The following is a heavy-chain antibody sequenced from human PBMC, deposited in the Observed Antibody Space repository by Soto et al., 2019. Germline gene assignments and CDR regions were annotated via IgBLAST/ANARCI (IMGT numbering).Heavy chain of an antibody. J-gene: IGHJ3*02. CDR1: GGSISSSSYY. CDR2: IYYSGST. D-gene: IGHD3-3*01. V-gene: IGHV4-39*01. Sequence: SETLSLTCTVSGGSISSSSYYWGWIRQPPGKGLEWIGSIYYSGSTYYNPSLKSRVTISVDTSKNQFSLKLSSVTAADTAVYYCVRRGITIFGVVSNGAFDIWGQGTMVTVSS. CDR3: VRRGITIFGVVSNGAFDI.